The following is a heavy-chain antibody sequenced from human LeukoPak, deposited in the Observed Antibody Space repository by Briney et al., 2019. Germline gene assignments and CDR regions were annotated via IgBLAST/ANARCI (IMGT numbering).Heavy chain of an antibody. J-gene: IGHJ4*02. CDR2: ISAYNGNT. CDR1: GYTFTSYD. V-gene: IGHV1-18*01. D-gene: IGHD3-22*01. CDR3: ARASHYYDSSGYYYFDY. Sequence: ASVKVSCKASGYTFTSYDISWVRQAPGQGLEWMGWISAYNGNTNYAQKLQGRVTMTTDTSTSTAYMELRSLRSDDTAVYYCARASHYYDSSGYYYFDYWGQGTLVTVSS.